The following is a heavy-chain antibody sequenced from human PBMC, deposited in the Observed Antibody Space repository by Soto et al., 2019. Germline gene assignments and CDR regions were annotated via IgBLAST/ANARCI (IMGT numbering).Heavy chain of an antibody. J-gene: IGHJ4*02. CDR2: ISGSGGST. CDR3: AKDAHGITMVRGVYGEFDY. Sequence: GGSLRLSFAASGFTFSSYAMSWVRQAPGKGLEWVSAISGSGGSTYYADSVKGRFTISRDNSKNTLYLQMNSLRAEDTAVYYCAKDAHGITMVRGVYGEFDYWGQGTLVTVSS. V-gene: IGHV3-23*01. CDR1: GFTFSSYA. D-gene: IGHD3-10*01.